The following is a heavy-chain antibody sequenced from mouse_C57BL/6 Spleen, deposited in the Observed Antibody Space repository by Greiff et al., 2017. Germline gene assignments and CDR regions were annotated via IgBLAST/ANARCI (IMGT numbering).Heavy chain of an antibody. J-gene: IGHJ2*01. CDR1: GFNIKNTY. D-gene: IGHD1-1*01. CDR2: IDPANGTT. V-gene: IGHV14-3*01. CDR3: ARSRNYDLDY. Sequence: EVQLQQSVAELVRPGASVKLSCTASGFNIKNTYMHWVKQRPEQGLEWIGSIDPANGTTKYAPQFQGRATISADKTTNTAHLQLSSLTSEDTAIYYCARSRNYDLDYWGQGTTLTVSS.